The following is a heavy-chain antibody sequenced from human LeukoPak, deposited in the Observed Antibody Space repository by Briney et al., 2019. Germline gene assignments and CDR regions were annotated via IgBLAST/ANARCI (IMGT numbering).Heavy chain of an antibody. CDR1: GYTFTAYY. Sequence: ASVKVSCKASGYTFTAYYLHWVRQAPGQGLEGMGWINPDSGGTNYVQKFQGRVTMTRDTSISTAYMELSGLSSDDTAVYYCARVTDETGQWGQGTLVTVSS. J-gene: IGHJ4*02. CDR2: INPDSGGT. D-gene: IGHD2-21*02. CDR3: ARVTDETGQ. V-gene: IGHV1-2*02.